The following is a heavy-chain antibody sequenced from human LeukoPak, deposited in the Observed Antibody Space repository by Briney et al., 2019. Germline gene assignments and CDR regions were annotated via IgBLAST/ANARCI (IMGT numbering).Heavy chain of an antibody. J-gene: IGHJ4*02. CDR2: ISYDGSNK. V-gene: IGHV3-30*04. Sequence: PGRSLRLSCAASGFTFSSYAMHWVRQAPGKGLEWVAVISYDGSNKYYADSVKGRFTISRDNSKNTLYLQMNSLRAEDTAVYYCAKDQADREWDGFDYWGQGTLVTVSS. CDR1: GFTFSSYA. CDR3: AKDQADREWDGFDY. D-gene: IGHD5-24*01.